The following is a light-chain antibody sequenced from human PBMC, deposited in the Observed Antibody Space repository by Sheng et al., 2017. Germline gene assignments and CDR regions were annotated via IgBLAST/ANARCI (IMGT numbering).Light chain of an antibody. V-gene: IGLV1-40*01. J-gene: IGLJ1*01. CDR3: QSHDSSLSGYV. CDR2: NNN. CDR1: SSNIGAGYD. Sequence: QSVLAQPPSVSGAPGQRVTISCTGSSSNIGAGYDVNWYQQLPGTAPKLLIYNNNNRPSGVPGRFSGSKSDTSASLAITGLQAEDEADYYCQSHDSSLSGYVFGTGTTVTVL.